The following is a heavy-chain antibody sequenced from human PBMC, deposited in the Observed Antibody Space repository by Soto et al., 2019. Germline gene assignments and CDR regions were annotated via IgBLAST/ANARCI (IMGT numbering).Heavy chain of an antibody. CDR1: GGSVSSGSYY. D-gene: IGHD3-10*01. V-gene: IGHV4-61*01. Sequence: SETLSLTCTVSGGSVSSGSYYWSWIRQPPGKGLEWIGYIYYSGSTNYNPSLKSRVTISVDTSKNQFSLKLSSVTAADTAVYYCARAGPSGSYSFYYYYGMDVWGQGTTVTVSS. J-gene: IGHJ6*02. CDR2: IYYSGST. CDR3: ARAGPSGSYSFYYYYGMDV.